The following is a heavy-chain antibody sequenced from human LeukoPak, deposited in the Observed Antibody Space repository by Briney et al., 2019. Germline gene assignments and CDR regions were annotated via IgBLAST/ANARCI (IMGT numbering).Heavy chain of an antibody. CDR3: ARVRLPVGPLDYGDYGVFDY. CDR1: GFTFSSYA. D-gene: IGHD4-17*01. J-gene: IGHJ4*02. Sequence: PGGSLRLSCAASGFTFSSYAMHWVRQAPGKGLEWVAVISYDGSNKYYADSVKGRFTISRDNSKNTLYLQMNSLRAEDTAVYYCARVRLPVGPLDYGDYGVFDYWGQGTLVTVSS. CDR2: ISYDGSNK. V-gene: IGHV3-30-3*01.